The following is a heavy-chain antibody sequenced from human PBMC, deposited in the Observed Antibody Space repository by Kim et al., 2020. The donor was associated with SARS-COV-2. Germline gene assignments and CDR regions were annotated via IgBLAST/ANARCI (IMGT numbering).Heavy chain of an antibody. V-gene: IGHV4-34*01. J-gene: IGHJ4*02. D-gene: IGHD3-22*01. Sequence: SETLSLTCAVYGGSFSGYYWSWIRQPPGKGLEWIGEINHSGSTNYNPSLKSRVTISVDTSKNQFSLKLSSVTAADTAVYYCARRYYYDSSGYYYDALSWGRTRTKRYYFDYWGQGTLVTVSS. CDR1: GGSFSGYY. CDR2: INHSGST. CDR3: ARRYYYDSSGYYYDALSWGRTRTKRYYFDY.